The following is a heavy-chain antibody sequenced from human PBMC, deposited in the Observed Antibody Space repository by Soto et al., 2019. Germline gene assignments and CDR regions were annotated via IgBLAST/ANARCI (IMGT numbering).Heavy chain of an antibody. CDR1: GFTFSSYS. Sequence: GGSLRLSCAASGFTFSSYSMNWVRQAPGKGLEWVSYISSSSSTIYYADSVKGRFTISRDNAKNSLYLQMNSLRDEDTAVYYCARVLFRGAPFPYYFDYWGQGTLVTVSS. CDR2: ISSSSSTI. CDR3: ARVLFRGAPFPYYFDY. V-gene: IGHV3-48*02. J-gene: IGHJ4*02. D-gene: IGHD3-10*01.